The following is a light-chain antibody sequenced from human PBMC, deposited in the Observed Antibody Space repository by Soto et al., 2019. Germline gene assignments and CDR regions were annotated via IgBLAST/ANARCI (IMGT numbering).Light chain of an antibody. Sequence: QSALTQPASVSGSPGQLITLSCTRTSSGVENYNLVSWYQHRPGKAPKLIIYEGSQRPSGVSDRFSGSKSGNTASLTISGLRAEDEADYYCSSYAGAVVFGGGTKLTVL. CDR1: SSGVENYNL. CDR3: SSYAGAVV. CDR2: EGS. J-gene: IGLJ2*01. V-gene: IGLV2-23*01.